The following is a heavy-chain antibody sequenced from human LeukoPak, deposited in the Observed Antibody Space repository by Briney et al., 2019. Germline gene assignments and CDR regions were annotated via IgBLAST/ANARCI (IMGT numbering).Heavy chain of an antibody. CDR2: IYYSGST. D-gene: IGHD2-2*01. CDR3: ARLEDIVVVPAAMPAFDI. V-gene: IGHV4-59*08. Sequence: SETLSLTCTVSGGSISSYYWSWIRQPPGKGLEWIGYIYYSGSTNYNPSLKSRVTISVDTSKNQFSLKLSSVTAADTAEYYCARLEDIVVVPAAMPAFDIWGQGTMVTVSS. CDR1: GGSISSYY. J-gene: IGHJ3*02.